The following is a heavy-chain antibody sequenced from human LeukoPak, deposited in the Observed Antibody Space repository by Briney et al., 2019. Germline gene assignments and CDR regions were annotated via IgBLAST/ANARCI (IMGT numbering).Heavy chain of an antibody. Sequence: GGSLRLSCAASGFTFDDYGMSWVRQAPGKGLEWVSAISGSGGSTYYADSVKGRFTISRDNSKNTLYLQMNSLRAEDTAVYYCAKDRHYYDSSGYYFFWGQGTLVTVSS. CDR2: ISGSGGST. V-gene: IGHV3-23*01. CDR1: GFTFDDYG. J-gene: IGHJ4*02. D-gene: IGHD3-22*01. CDR3: AKDRHYYDSSGYYFF.